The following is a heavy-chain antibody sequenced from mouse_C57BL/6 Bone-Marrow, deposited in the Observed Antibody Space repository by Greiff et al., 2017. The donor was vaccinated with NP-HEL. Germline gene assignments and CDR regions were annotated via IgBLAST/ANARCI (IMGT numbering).Heavy chain of an antibody. D-gene: IGHD4-1*01. Sequence: EVKVVESGGGLVKPGGSLKLSCAASGFTFSSYAMSWVRQTPEKRLEWVATISDGGSYTYYPDNVKGRFTISRDNAKNNLYLQMSHLKSEDTAMYYCARDRGGDWDVWFAYWGQGTLVTVSA. CDR1: GFTFSSYA. J-gene: IGHJ3*01. V-gene: IGHV5-4*01. CDR3: ARDRGGDWDVWFAY. CDR2: ISDGGSYT.